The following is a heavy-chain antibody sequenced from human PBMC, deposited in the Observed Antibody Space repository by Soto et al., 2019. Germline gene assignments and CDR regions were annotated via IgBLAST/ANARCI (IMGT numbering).Heavy chain of an antibody. CDR2: INAGNGNT. V-gene: IGHV1-3*01. D-gene: IGHD6-13*01. CDR3: AIDGDPYSSSWFDY. CDR1: GYTFTSYA. J-gene: IGHJ4*02. Sequence: ASVKVSCKASGYTFTSYAMHWVRQAPGQRLEWMGWINAGNGNTKYSQKFQGRVTIARDTSASTAYMELSSLRSEDTAVYYCAIDGDPYSSSWFDYWGQGTLVTVSS.